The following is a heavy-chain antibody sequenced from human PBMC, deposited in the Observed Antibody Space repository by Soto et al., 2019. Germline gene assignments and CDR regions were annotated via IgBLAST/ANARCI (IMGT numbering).Heavy chain of an antibody. V-gene: IGHV1-69*06. CDR1: GGSLSTNP. CDR3: ARRDSGGFYRFFDS. D-gene: IGHD2-15*01. J-gene: IGHJ4*02. CDR2: TGSGTGPG. Sequence: SVKVSCKASGGSLSTNPISWVRQAPGQGLEWMGGTGSGTGPGNHAQKFQGRLTVTADKSTSTVYVELTNLSSEDTAVYYCARRDSGGFYRFFDSWGQGTLVTVSS.